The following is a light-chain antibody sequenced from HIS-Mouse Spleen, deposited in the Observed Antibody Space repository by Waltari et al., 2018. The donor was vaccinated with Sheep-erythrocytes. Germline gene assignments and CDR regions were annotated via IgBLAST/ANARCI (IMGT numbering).Light chain of an antibody. CDR3: QQSYSTPYT. V-gene: IGKV1-39*01. Sequence: DIQMTQSPSSLSASVGDRVTITCRASQSISSYLNGYQQKPGKAPKLLIYAASSLQSVFPSRFSGSGSGTDFTLTISSLQPEDFATYYCQQSYSTPYTFGQGTKLEIK. CDR2: AAS. J-gene: IGKJ2*01. CDR1: QSISSY.